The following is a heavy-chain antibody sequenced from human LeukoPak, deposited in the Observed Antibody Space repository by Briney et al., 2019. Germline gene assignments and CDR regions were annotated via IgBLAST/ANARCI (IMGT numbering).Heavy chain of an antibody. J-gene: IGHJ4*02. V-gene: IGHV3-15*07. CDR2: IKRVTDGGTT. D-gene: IGHD3-22*01. CDR1: GLSLRNVW. CDR3: AQGSGFYYDY. Sequence: GGSLRLSCAVSGLSLRNVWMNWLRQAPGKGLEWVGLIKRVTDGGTTDFAAPVKGRFTISRDDSKNTLYLQMNRLTSEDTAVYYCAQGSGFYYDYWGQGTLVTVSS.